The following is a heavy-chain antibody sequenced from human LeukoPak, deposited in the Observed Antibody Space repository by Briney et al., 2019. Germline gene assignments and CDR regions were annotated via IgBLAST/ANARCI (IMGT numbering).Heavy chain of an antibody. Sequence: SETLSLTCTVSGGSISSSYYYWGWIRQPPGKGLEWIGSIYYSGSTYYNPSLKSRVTISVDTSKNQFSLKLRSVTAADTAVYYCARYNWNTWFDPWGQGTLVTVSS. D-gene: IGHD1-1*01. V-gene: IGHV4-39*01. CDR2: IYYSGST. CDR1: GGSISSSYYY. CDR3: ARYNWNTWFDP. J-gene: IGHJ5*02.